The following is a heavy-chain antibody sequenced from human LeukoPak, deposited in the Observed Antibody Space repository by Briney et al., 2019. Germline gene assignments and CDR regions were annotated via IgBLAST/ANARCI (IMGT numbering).Heavy chain of an antibody. D-gene: IGHD3-10*01. J-gene: IGHJ4*02. CDR1: GGTFSSYA. V-gene: IGHV1-69*05. CDR2: IIPIFGTA. Sequence: SVMVSCKASGGTFSSYAISWVRQAPGQGLEWMGGIIPIFGTANYAQKFQGRVTITTDESTSTAYMELSSLRSEDTAVYYCAMGPYGSGSSMDYWGQGTLVTVSS. CDR3: AMGPYGSGSSMDY.